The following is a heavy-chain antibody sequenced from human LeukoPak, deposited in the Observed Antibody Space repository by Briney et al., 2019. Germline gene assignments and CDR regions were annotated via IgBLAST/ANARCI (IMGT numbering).Heavy chain of an antibody. J-gene: IGHJ5*02. Sequence: ASVKASCKASGNTFTGYYIHWVRQAPGQGLEWMGRTNFNSGGTDYAQKFQGRVTMTRDTSISTAYMELSRPRSDDTAVYYCAAHIVGLYYYGSGSANWFDPWGQGTLVTVSS. CDR2: TNFNSGGT. V-gene: IGHV1-2*06. CDR1: GNTFTGYY. D-gene: IGHD3-10*01. CDR3: AAHIVGLYYYGSGSANWFDP.